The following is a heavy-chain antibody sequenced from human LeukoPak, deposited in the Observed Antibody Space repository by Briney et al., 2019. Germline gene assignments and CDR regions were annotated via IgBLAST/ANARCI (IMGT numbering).Heavy chain of an antibody. CDR3: AKTSSNGGDFDS. CDR2: ISYDGNNK. J-gene: IGHJ4*02. V-gene: IGHV3-30*18. D-gene: IGHD4-11*01. Sequence: GGSLRLSCAASRFNFNTYGVHWVRQAPGKGLEWVALISYDGNNKYYVDSVKGRFTISRDSSKNTVYLQMNSLRVEDTGVYFCAKTSSNGGDFDSWGPGTLVTVSS. CDR1: RFNFNTYG.